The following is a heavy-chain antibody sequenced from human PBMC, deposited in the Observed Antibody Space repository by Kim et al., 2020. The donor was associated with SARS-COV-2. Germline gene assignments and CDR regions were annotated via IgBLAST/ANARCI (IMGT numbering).Heavy chain of an antibody. CDR2: IYHSGST. Sequence: SETLSLTCAVSGGSISSSNWWSWVRQPPGKGLEWIGEIYHSGSTNYNPSLKSRVTISVDKSKNQFSLKLSSVTAADTAVYYCARSALGGVLDYYYYYGMDVWGQGTTVTVSS. J-gene: IGHJ6*02. D-gene: IGHD3-16*01. V-gene: IGHV4-4*02. CDR3: ARSALGGVLDYYYYYGMDV. CDR1: GGSISSSNW.